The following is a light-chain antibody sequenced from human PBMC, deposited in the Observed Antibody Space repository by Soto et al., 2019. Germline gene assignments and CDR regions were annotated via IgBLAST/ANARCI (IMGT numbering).Light chain of an antibody. J-gene: IGKJ2*01. CDR3: QQYNSYSYT. CDR2: DAS. V-gene: IGKV1-5*01. Sequence: DIQMTQSPSTLSASVGDRVTITCRASQSISSWLAWYQQKPGKAPKLLIYDASSLESGVPSRFSGSGSGTEFTLTISSLQPDDFATYYCQQYNSYSYTFGQGITLEIK. CDR1: QSISSW.